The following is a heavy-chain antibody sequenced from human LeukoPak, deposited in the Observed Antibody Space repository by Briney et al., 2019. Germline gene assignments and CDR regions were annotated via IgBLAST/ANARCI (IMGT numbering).Heavy chain of an antibody. D-gene: IGHD3-16*02. Sequence: ASVKVSCKASGYTFTSYGISWVRQAPGQGLEWMGWISAYNGNTNYAQKLQGRVTMTTDTSTSTAYMELRSLRSDDTAVYYCARDRRMSYRLYRSGDYWGQGTLVTVSS. CDR2: ISAYNGNT. V-gene: IGHV1-18*01. CDR3: ARDRRMSYRLYRSGDY. J-gene: IGHJ4*02. CDR1: GYTFTSYG.